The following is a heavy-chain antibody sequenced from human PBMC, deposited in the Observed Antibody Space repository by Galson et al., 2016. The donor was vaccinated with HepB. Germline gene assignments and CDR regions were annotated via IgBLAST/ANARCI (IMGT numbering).Heavy chain of an antibody. CDR2: VSGSGRST. D-gene: IGHD3-3*01. J-gene: IGHJ6*02. CDR1: GCSFSSFA. CDR3: AKYEKFLEWLLPTYYYYAMDV. V-gene: IGHV3-23*01. Sequence: SLRLSCAASGCSFSSFAMGWVRQAPGKGLEWVSVVSGSGRSTYYAHSVKGRFTISRDDSKSTLYLQMNSLRAEDTAVYYCAKYEKFLEWLLPTYYYYAMDVWGQGTTVTVSS.